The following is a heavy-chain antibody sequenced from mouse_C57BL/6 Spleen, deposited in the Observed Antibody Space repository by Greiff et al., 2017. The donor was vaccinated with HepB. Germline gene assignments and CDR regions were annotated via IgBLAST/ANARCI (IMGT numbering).Heavy chain of an antibody. CDR1: GYTFTSYW. Sequence: QVQLQQPGAELVMPGASVKLSCKASGYTFTSYWMHWVKQRPGQGLEWIGEIDPSDSYTNYNQKFKGKSTLTVDNSSSTAYMQLSSLTSEDSAVYYCARRDDGSSLGYWGQGTTLTVSS. D-gene: IGHD1-1*01. CDR3: ARRDDGSSLGY. V-gene: IGHV1-69*01. CDR2: IDPSDSYT. J-gene: IGHJ2*01.